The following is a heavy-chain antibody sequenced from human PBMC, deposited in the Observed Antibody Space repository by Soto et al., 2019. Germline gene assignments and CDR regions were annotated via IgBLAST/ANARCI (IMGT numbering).Heavy chain of an antibody. CDR1: GRVFSGGC. CDR2: INHSGST. J-gene: IGHJ6*03. Sequence: LWQTVALGGRVFSGGCWSLIRKHPGKGLEWIGEINHSGSTNYNPSLKSRVTISVDTSKNQFSLKLSSVTAADTAVYYCARVQRYCSGGSCYNGYYYMDVWGKGTTVTVSS. V-gene: IGHV4-34*01. D-gene: IGHD2-15*01. CDR3: ARVQRYCSGGSCYNGYYYMDV.